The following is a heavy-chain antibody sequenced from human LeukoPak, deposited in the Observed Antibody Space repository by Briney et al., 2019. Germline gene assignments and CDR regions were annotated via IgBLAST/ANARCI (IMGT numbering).Heavy chain of an antibody. CDR2: IYYNGIT. CDR3: ARDGRLSISNWFDT. J-gene: IGHJ5*02. D-gene: IGHD1-1*01. CDR1: GGSMRSGEFY. V-gene: IGHV4-30-4*01. Sequence: SETLSLTCTVSGGSMRSGEFYWNWLRQSPGKGPEWIGYIYYNGITASNPSLYSRVTISVDTARNQFSLKLISVTAADTAVYYCARDGRLSISNWFDTWGQGTLVTVSS.